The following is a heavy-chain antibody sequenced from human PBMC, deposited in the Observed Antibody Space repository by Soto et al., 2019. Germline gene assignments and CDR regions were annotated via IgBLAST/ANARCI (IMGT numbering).Heavy chain of an antibody. CDR1: VYYFPSYL. CDR2: FYPGDSDT. J-gene: IGHJ4*02. CDR3: ARPGNGAEGFDY. Sequence: XESLKISWEGSVYYFPSYLLGWVRQMPGKGLDWMGIFYPGDSDTRYSPSFQGQVTISADRSISTAYLQWSSLKPSDTAMYYCARPGNGAEGFDYWGQGTLVTSPQ. D-gene: IGHD4-17*01. V-gene: IGHV5-51*01.